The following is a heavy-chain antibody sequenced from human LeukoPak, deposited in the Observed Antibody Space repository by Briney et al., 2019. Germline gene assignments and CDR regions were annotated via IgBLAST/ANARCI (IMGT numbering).Heavy chain of an antibody. V-gene: IGHV3-23*01. D-gene: IGHD3-3*01. CDR1: GFTFSSYA. CDR2: ISGSGGST. CDR3: AKDRPDFWSGYCDY. J-gene: IGHJ4*02. Sequence: PGGSLRLSCAASGFTFSSYAMSWVRQAPGKGLEWVSAISGSGGSTYYADSVKGRFTISRDNPKNTLYLQMNSLRAEDTAVYYCAKDRPDFWSGYCDYWGQGTLVTVSS.